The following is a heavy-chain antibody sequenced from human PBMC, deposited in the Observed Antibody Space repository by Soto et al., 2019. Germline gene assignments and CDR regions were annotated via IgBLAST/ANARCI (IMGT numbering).Heavy chain of an antibody. J-gene: IGHJ3*02. Sequence: PGESLKISCKGSGYSFTSYWITWVRQMPGKGLEWMGRTDPSDSYTNYSPSFQGHVTISTDRSISTVYLQWSSLKASDTAMYYCARERCTRTSCPTRAFDMWGQGTMVTVSS. CDR2: TDPSDSYT. CDR1: GYSFTSYW. V-gene: IGHV5-10-1*01. D-gene: IGHD2-2*01. CDR3: ARERCTRTSCPTRAFDM.